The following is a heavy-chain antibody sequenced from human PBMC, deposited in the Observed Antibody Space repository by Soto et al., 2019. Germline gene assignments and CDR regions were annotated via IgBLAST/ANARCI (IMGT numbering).Heavy chain of an antibody. V-gene: IGHV1-46*03. D-gene: IGHD1-7*01. CDR3: ARPEGRFAELYWFNP. J-gene: IGHJ5*02. CDR2: INPLGFST. CDR1: GYTFTSYN. Sequence: QVQLVQSGAEVKKPGASVKVSCKASGYTFTSYNMHWVRQAPGQGLVWMGMINPLGFSTTYAQKLRGRVTMTRDTSTSTVYMERTNLRSDDTAVYYFARPEGRFAELYWFNPGGQGTRFTVSP.